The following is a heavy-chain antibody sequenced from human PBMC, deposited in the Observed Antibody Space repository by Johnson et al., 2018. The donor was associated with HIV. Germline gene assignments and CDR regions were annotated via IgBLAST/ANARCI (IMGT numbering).Heavy chain of an antibody. D-gene: IGHD6-19*01. CDR2: INSDGSST. J-gene: IGHJ3*02. CDR1: GFTFSSYW. Sequence: VQLVESGGGLVQPGGSLRLSCAASGFTFSSYWMHWVRQAPGKGLVWVSRINSDGSSTSYADSVKGRFTISRDNAKNTLYLQMNSLRAEDTAFYYCARVVRGSNGWRGAFDIWGQGTKVTVAS. CDR3: ARVVRGSNGWRGAFDI. V-gene: IGHV3-74*01.